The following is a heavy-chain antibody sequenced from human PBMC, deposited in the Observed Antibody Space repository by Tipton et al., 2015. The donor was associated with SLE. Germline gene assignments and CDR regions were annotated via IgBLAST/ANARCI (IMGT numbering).Heavy chain of an antibody. CDR1: GDSINSYTYY. J-gene: IGHJ4*02. D-gene: IGHD3-3*01. V-gene: IGHV4-39*07. Sequence: TLSLTCAVYGDSINSYTYYWGWVRQSAGKGVEWIGEINHRGSTNYNPSLKSRVTISVDTSKNQFSLKLSSVTAADTAVYYCARDFWSGYQGFFDYWGQGTLVTVSS. CDR3: ARDFWSGYQGFFDY. CDR2: INHRGST.